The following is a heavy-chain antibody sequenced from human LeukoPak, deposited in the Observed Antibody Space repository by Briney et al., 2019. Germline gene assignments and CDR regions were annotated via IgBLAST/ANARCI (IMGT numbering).Heavy chain of an antibody. J-gene: IGHJ4*02. Sequence: PGGSLRLSCAASGFTFSNYAMSWVRQAPGKGLEWVSAIGGGEGFTYYADSVKGRFTISRDNSKNTLYLQMNSLRAEDTAVYYCAKRLAVAGQYYFDYWGQGTLVTVSS. CDR2: IGGGEGFT. CDR1: GFTFSNYA. V-gene: IGHV3-23*01. CDR3: AKRLAVAGQYYFDY. D-gene: IGHD6-19*01.